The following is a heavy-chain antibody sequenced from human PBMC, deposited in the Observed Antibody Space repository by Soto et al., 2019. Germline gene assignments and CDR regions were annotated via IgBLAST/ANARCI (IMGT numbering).Heavy chain of an antibody. CDR3: ARARPHIAVVVAAKWFDP. J-gene: IGHJ5*02. D-gene: IGHD2-15*01. V-gene: IGHV4-34*01. Sequence: SETLSLTCAFYGGSFSGYYWSWLRQPPGKGLEWIGEINHSGSTDYNPSLKSRVTISVDTSKNQFSLKLSSVTAADTAVYYCARARPHIAVVVAAKWFDPWGQGTLVTVSS. CDR2: INHSGST. CDR1: GGSFSGYY.